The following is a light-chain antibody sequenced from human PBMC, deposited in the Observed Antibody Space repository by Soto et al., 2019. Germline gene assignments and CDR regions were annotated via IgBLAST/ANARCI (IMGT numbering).Light chain of an antibody. Sequence: EIVITQSPATLSVSPGERATLSCRASQSVSSSYLAWYQQKPGQAPRLIIYGASSRANGIPDRFSGSGSGTDFTLTLSRLEPEDFAVYYCQQYGSSHPWTFGQGTKVDIK. J-gene: IGKJ1*01. CDR2: GAS. CDR3: QQYGSSHPWT. V-gene: IGKV3-20*01. CDR1: QSVSSSY.